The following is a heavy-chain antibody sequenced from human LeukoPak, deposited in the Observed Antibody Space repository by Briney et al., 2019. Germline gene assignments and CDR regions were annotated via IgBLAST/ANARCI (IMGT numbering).Heavy chain of an antibody. CDR1: GGSISSSSYY. V-gene: IGHV4-39*07. Sequence: SETLSLTCTVSGGSISSSSYYWGWIRQPPGKGLEWIGSIYYSGSTYYNPSLKSRVTISVDTSKNQFSLKLSSVTAADTAVYYCARALPPFDYWGQGTLVTVSS. CDR2: IYYSGST. CDR3: ARALPPFDY. J-gene: IGHJ4*02.